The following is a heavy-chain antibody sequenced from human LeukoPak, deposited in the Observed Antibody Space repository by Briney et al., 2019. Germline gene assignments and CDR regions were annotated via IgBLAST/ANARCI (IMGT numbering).Heavy chain of an antibody. D-gene: IGHD2-2*01. CDR3: ARDCSSTICYPDF. CDR1: GFTFSRYW. J-gene: IGHJ4*02. V-gene: IGHV3-7*04. CDR2: IKQDGSEK. Sequence: GGSLRLSCAASGFTFSRYWMSWVRQAPGKGLELVANIKQDGSEKYYVDSVKGRFTISRDNAKNSVYMQMNSLRAEGTAVYYCARDCSSTICYPDFWGQGTLVTVSS.